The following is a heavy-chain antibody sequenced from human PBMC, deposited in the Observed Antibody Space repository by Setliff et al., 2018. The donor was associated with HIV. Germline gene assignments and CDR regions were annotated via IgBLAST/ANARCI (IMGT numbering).Heavy chain of an antibody. Sequence: SVKVSCKASGGTFSSYAISWVRQAPGQGLEWMGGIIPIFGTANYAQKFQGRVTITTDESTRTAYMELSSLTSEDTAVYYCARPTNGYCSGGTCPDTFDIWGQGTLVTVSS. V-gene: IGHV1-69*05. D-gene: IGHD2-15*01. CDR3: ARPTNGYCSGGTCPDTFDI. CDR1: GGTFSSYA. CDR2: IIPIFGTA. J-gene: IGHJ3*02.